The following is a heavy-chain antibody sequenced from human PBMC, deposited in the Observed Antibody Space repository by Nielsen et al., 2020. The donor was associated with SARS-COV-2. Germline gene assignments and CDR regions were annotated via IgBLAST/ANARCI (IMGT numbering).Heavy chain of an antibody. CDR3: ARDSSGTYRRVDY. CDR2: INPTNGGT. D-gene: IGHD3-22*01. J-gene: IGHJ4*02. CDR1: GYTFTNNY. V-gene: IGHV1-46*01. Sequence: ASVKVSCKASGYTFTNNYMHWVRQAPGQGLEWMGRINPTNGGTTYAQKFQGRVTMTRDTSTSTVYMELSSLRSDDTAVYYCARDSSGTYRRVDYWGQGTLVTVSS.